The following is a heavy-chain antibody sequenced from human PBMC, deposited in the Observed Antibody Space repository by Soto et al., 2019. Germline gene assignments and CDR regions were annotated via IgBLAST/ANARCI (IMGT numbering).Heavy chain of an antibody. V-gene: IGHV3-23*01. J-gene: IGHJ5*02. D-gene: IGHD6-19*01. CDR3: AQGGYSSGWYLALAT. Sequence: EVQLLESGGGLVQPGGSLRLSCAASGFTFDNYAMTWVRQAPGKGLEWVSALTASGTNTHYADSVKDRFVIFRDNSKNTLYLQMHRLTAADTAIYSCAQGGYSSGWYLALATWGQGTLVTVSS. CDR1: GFTFDNYA. CDR2: LTASGTNT.